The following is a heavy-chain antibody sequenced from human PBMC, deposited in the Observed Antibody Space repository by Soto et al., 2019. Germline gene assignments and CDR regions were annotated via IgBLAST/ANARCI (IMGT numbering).Heavy chain of an antibody. Sequence: QVQLVQSGAEVKKPGSSVKVSCKASGGTFSSYAISWVRQAPGQGLEWMGGIIPIFGTANYAQKFQGRVTITADESTSTAYMEVSRLRSEDTAVYYCARDTAGVTPGELLYGMDVWGQGTTVTVSS. D-gene: IGHD3-10*01. J-gene: IGHJ6*02. CDR1: GGTFSSYA. V-gene: IGHV1-69*01. CDR3: ARDTAGVTPGELLYGMDV. CDR2: IIPIFGTA.